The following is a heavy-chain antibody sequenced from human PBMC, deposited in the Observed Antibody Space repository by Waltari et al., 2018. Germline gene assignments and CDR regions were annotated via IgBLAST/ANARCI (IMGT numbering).Heavy chain of an antibody. CDR1: GYTFTSYA. D-gene: IGHD1-1*01. CDR3: ASLERIGGVDSPFL. V-gene: IGHV1-3*01. CDR2: INAGNGNT. J-gene: IGHJ4*02. Sequence: QVQLVQSGAEVKKPGASVKVSCKASGYTFTSYAMHWVRQAPGQRLEWMGWINAGNGNTKYSQKFQGRVTMTRDTSASTAYMELSSLRSEDTAVYYWASLERIGGVDSPFLWGQGTLVTVSS.